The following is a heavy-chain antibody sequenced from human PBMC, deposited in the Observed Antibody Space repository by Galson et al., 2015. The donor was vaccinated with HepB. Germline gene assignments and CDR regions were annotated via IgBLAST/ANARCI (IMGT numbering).Heavy chain of an antibody. V-gene: IGHV1-46*01. CDR1: GYPFTSYD. CDR3: ARGPYSSAWSLDS. D-gene: IGHD6-19*01. Sequence: SVKVSCKASGYPFTSYDIHWVRQPPGQGLEWMGVINLSGDFTNYTQTFQGRVTMTTDRSTTTVYMELSSLRSEDTALCFCARGPYSSAWSLDSWGQGTLVTVSS. CDR2: INLSGDFT. J-gene: IGHJ4*02.